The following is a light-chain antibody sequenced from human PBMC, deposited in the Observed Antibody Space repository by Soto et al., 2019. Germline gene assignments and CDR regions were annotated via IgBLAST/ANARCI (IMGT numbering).Light chain of an antibody. V-gene: IGKV3-20*01. CDR2: STS. J-gene: IGKJ1*01. Sequence: EIVLTQSPGTLSVSPGERATLSCRASQSISSNNLAWYQQKPGQAPSLLIYSTSSRATGIPDRFSGSGSGTDFTLTVRRLEPADSAIYYCQQYGSWTFGQGTKVEI. CDR1: QSISSNN. CDR3: QQYGSWT.